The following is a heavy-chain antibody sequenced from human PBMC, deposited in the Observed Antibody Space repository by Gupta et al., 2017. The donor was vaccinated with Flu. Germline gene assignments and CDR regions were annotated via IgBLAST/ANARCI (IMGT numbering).Heavy chain of an antibody. J-gene: IGHJ4*02. V-gene: IGHV3-23*01. D-gene: IGHD1-20*01. CDR3: AKDVLPAVSDGSRFDY. CDR2: FSATGGRT. CDR1: GFTLSSYA. Sequence: EVQLLESGGGLVQPGASLRLSCGTSGFTLSSYAMNWVRQAPGKGLEWVSGFSATGGRTYYAQSVRGRFTISRDNARNTLYLQMNSLRDEDTAIYYCAKDVLPAVSDGSRFDYWGRGTPVTVSS.